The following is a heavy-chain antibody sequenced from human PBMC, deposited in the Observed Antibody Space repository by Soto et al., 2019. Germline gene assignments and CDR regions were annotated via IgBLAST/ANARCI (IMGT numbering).Heavy chain of an antibody. CDR2: IYSGGTN. D-gene: IGHD6-13*01. V-gene: IGHV4-4*07. Sequence: QVQLQESGPGLVKPSETLSLTCTVSGGSISSFYWSWIRQPAGKGLEWIGRIYSGGTNNDNPSLKSLVTMSVDTSKPQFSLMLSSVTAADTAMYYCARGISRWDYWGQGTLVTVS. CDR1: GGSISSFY. J-gene: IGHJ4*02. CDR3: ARGISRWDY.